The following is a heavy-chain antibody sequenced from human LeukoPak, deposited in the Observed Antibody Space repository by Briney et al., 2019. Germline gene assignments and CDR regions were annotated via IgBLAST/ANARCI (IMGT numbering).Heavy chain of an antibody. CDR2: ISGDGGAT. Sequence: HPGGSLRLSCAGSGFTFDDYAMHWVRQAPGRGLEWVSFISGDGGATFYADSVKGRFTISRDNSKNSLYLHLNSLRTEDSALYYCVKDIEGATGWGQGTLVTVSS. CDR1: GFTFDDYA. J-gene: IGHJ4*02. V-gene: IGHV3-43*02. CDR3: VKDIEGATG.